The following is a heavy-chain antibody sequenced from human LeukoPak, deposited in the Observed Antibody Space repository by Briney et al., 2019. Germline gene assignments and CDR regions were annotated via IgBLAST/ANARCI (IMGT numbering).Heavy chain of an antibody. CDR2: INPNGGGT. V-gene: IGHV1-2*04. CDR3: ARGGWKYGRGV. CDR1: GYTFTCYY. Sequence: ASVKVSCKASGYTFTCYYMHWVRQAPGQGLEWMGWINPNGGGTNYAQKFQGWVTMTRNTSISTAYMELSSLRSEDTAVYYCARGGWKYGRGVWGQGTTVTVSS. D-gene: IGHD1-7*01. J-gene: IGHJ6*02.